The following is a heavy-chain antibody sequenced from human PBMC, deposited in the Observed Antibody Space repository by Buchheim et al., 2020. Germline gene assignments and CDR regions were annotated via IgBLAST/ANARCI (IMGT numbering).Heavy chain of an antibody. CDR2: INHSGGTT. CDR1: GYTLTSYC. CDR3: SRGLRGDEVGATPLDWFDP. D-gene: IGHD1-26*01. J-gene: IGHJ5*02. V-gene: IGHV1-46*01. Sequence: QVQLLQSGAEVRKPGTSVKVSCKAPGYTLTSYCMHWVRQAPGQGLQWMGVINHSGGTTRYAQKVQGRGNLTRDRSKDKGYMELNSLRSEATAVYYCSRGLRGDEVGATPLDWFDPWGLGTL.